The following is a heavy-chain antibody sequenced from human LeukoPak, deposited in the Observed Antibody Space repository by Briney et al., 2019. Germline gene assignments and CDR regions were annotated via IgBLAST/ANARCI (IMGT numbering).Heavy chain of an antibody. D-gene: IGHD2-15*01. J-gene: IGHJ4*02. CDR2: IRYDGSNK. CDR3: AKDPREVVAATLDY. CDR1: GFTFSSYG. Sequence: GGSLRLSCAASGFTFSSYGMHWVRQAPGKELEWVAFIRYDGSNKYYADSVKGRFTISRDNSKNTLYLQMNSLRAEDTAVYYCAKDPREVVAATLDYWGQGTLVTVSS. V-gene: IGHV3-30*02.